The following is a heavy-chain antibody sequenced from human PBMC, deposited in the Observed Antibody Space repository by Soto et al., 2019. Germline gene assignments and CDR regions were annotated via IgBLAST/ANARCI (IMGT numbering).Heavy chain of an antibody. CDR3: VRDAHRGGDFDY. V-gene: IGHV3-7*04. D-gene: IGHD3-10*01. CDR2: IKPDGSEK. Sequence: GGSLRLSCAASGFTFSSYWVVWVRQAPGKGLEWVANIKPDGSEKYYVDSVKGRFTISRDNARKSLYLQMNSLRAEDTAVYYCVRDAHRGGDFDYWGQGTLVTVSS. J-gene: IGHJ4*02. CDR1: GFTFSSYW.